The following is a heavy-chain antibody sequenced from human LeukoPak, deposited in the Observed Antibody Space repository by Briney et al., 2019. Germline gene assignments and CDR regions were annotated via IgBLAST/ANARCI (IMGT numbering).Heavy chain of an antibody. CDR3: AKDFSTVTVGYFES. V-gene: IGHV3-23*01. CDR2: ISYGGST. CDR1: GFTFSNYA. Sequence: PGGSLRLSCAASGFTFSNYAMSWVRQAPGKGLEWVSGISYGGSTYYADPVKGRFTISRDNSKNTLYLQMNSLRAEDTAVYYCAKDFSTVTVGYFESWGQGTLVTVSS. D-gene: IGHD4-17*01. J-gene: IGHJ4*02.